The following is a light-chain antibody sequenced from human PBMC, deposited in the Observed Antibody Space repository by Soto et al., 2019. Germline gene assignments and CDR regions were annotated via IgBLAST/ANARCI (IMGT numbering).Light chain of an antibody. J-gene: IGLJ3*02. Sequence: SALTQPASVSGSPGQSITISCTGTSSDVGGYNSVSWYQQHPGKVPKLMIYDVNDRPSGVSDRFSGSKSGNTASLAISGLQVEDEADYYCSSYTSGRTLVFGGGTKLTVL. CDR2: DVN. CDR1: SSDVGGYNS. V-gene: IGLV2-14*01. CDR3: SSYTSGRTLV.